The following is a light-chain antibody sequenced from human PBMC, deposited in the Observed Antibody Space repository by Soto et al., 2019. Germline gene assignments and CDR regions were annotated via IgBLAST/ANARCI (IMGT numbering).Light chain of an antibody. CDR3: SSYTSSSTYV. Sequence: QAVVTQPASVSGSPGQSITISCTGTSSDVGGYNYVSWFQQDPGEAPKLMIYEVSNRPSGVSNRFSGSKSGNTASLTISGLQAEDEADYYCSSYTSSSTYVFGTGTKLTVL. V-gene: IGLV2-14*01. J-gene: IGLJ1*01. CDR2: EVS. CDR1: SSDVGGYNY.